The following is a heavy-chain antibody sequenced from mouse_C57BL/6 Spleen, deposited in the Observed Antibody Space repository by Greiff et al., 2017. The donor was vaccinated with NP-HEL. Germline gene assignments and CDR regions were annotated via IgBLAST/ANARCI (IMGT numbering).Heavy chain of an antibody. D-gene: IGHD2-1*01. CDR2: ISSGGDYI. V-gene: IGHV5-9-1*02. CDR3: TTIYYAIWFAY. Sequence: EVMLVESGEGLVKPGGSLKLSCAASGFTFSSYAMSWVRQTPEKRLEWVAYISSGGDYIYYADTVKGRFTISRDNARNTLYLQMSSLKSEDTAMYYCTTIYYAIWFAYWGQGTLVTVSA. J-gene: IGHJ3*01. CDR1: GFTFSSYA.